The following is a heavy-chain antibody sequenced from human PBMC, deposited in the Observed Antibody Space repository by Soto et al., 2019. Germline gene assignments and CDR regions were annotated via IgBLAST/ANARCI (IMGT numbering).Heavy chain of an antibody. CDR1: GFTFSSYA. D-gene: IGHD2-15*01. CDR2: ISGSGGST. J-gene: IGHJ5*02. V-gene: IGHV3-23*01. CDR3: AKDCSGGSCYSFWFDP. Sequence: VGSLRLSCAASGFTFSSYAMSWVRPAPGKGLEWVSAISGSGGSTYYADSVKGRFTISRDNSKNTLYLQMNSLRAEDTAVYYCAKDCSGGSCYSFWFDPWGQGTLVTVSS.